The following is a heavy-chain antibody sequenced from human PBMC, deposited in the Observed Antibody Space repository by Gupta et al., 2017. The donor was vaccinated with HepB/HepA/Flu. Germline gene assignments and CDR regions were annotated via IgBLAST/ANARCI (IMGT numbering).Heavy chain of an antibody. D-gene: IGHD6-19*01. CDR2: IEQDGSEK. V-gene: IGHV3-7*01. Sequence: EVQLVESGGALVQPGGSLRLSCAASGLTFSSYWMNWVRQAPGKGLEWVANIEQDGSEKNYVDSVKGRFTISRDNAKNSLYLQMNSLRVDDTAVYYCAGGSGWLIDYWGQGILVTVSS. J-gene: IGHJ4*01. CDR3: AGGSGWLIDY. CDR1: GLTFSSYW.